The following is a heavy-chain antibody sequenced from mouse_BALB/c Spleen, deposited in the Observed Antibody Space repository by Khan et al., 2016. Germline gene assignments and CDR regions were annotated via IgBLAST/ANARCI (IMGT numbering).Heavy chain of an antibody. CDR3: AKQTGTREAMDY. CDR1: GYVFSSYW. CDR2: IYPGDGDT. J-gene: IGHJ4*01. V-gene: IGHV1-80*01. Sequence: QVQLQQSGAELVRPGSSVKISCKASGYVFSSYWMNWVKQRPGQGLEWIGQIYPGDGDTNYNGKFKGKATLTADKSSSTAYMQLSSLTSEDSAVYYCAKQTGTREAMDYWGQGTSVTVSS. D-gene: IGHD4-1*01.